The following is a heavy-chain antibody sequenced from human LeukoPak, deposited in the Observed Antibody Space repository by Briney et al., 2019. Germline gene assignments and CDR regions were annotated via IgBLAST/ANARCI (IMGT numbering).Heavy chain of an antibody. Sequence: SETLSLTCAVSGYSISSGYYWGRIRQPPGKGLEWIGSIYHSGSTYYNPSLKSRVTISVDTSKNQFSLKLNSVTAADTAVYYCARIAVAARLDYWGQGTLVTVSS. CDR3: ARIAVAARLDY. CDR1: GYSISSGYY. J-gene: IGHJ4*02. D-gene: IGHD6-19*01. CDR2: IYHSGST. V-gene: IGHV4-38-2*01.